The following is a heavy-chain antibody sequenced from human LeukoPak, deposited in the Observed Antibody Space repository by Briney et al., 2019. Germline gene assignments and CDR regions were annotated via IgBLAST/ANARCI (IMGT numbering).Heavy chain of an antibody. J-gene: IGHJ4*02. CDR3: AKYDYGDYAPLG. CDR1: GFTFSSYA. Sequence: PGGSLRLSCAASGFTFSSYAMSWVRQAPGKGLEWVSAISGSGGSTYYADSVKGRFTISRDNSKNTLYLQMNSLRAEDTAVYYRAKYDYGDYAPLGWGQGTLVTVSS. D-gene: IGHD4-17*01. V-gene: IGHV3-23*01. CDR2: ISGSGGST.